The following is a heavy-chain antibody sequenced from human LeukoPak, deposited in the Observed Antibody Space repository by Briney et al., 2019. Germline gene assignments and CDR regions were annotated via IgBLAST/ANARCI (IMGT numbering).Heavy chain of an antibody. CDR1: GGSISSYY. CDR3: ARAVEMATITYNY. J-gene: IGHJ4*02. Sequence: IPSETLSLTCTVSGGSISSYYWSWIRQPPGKGLEWIGYIYYSGSTNYNPSLKSRVTISVDTSKNQFSLKLSSVTAADTAVYYCARAVEMATITYNYWGQGTLVTVSS. V-gene: IGHV4-59*08. CDR2: IYYSGST. D-gene: IGHD5-24*01.